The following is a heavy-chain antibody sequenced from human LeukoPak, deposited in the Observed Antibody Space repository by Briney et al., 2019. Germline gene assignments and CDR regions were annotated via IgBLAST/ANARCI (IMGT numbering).Heavy chain of an antibody. Sequence: GGSLRLSXAASGFTFSSYEMNWVRQAPGKGLEWVSYISSSGSTIYYADSVKGRLTISRDNAKNSLYLQMNSLRAEDTAVYYCASLNSSGYFDYWGQGTLVTVSS. CDR1: GFTFSSYE. J-gene: IGHJ4*02. CDR3: ASLNSSGYFDY. CDR2: ISSSGSTI. V-gene: IGHV3-48*03. D-gene: IGHD3-22*01.